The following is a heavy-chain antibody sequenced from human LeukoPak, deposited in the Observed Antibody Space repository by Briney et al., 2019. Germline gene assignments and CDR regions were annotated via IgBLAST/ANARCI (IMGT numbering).Heavy chain of an antibody. V-gene: IGHV1-3*01. Sequence: ASVKVSCKASGYTFTSYAIHWVRQAPGQGLEWMGWINAGNGNTKYSQKFQDRVTIIRDTSATTAYMELSSLRSEDTAVYYCARDIFGTSRPSDYWGQGTLVTVSS. CDR2: INAGNGNT. CDR1: GYTFTSYA. J-gene: IGHJ4*02. CDR3: ARDIFGTSRPSDY. D-gene: IGHD2-2*01.